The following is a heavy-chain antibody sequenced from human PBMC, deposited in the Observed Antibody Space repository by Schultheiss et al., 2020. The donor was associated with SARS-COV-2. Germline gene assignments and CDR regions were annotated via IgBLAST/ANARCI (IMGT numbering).Heavy chain of an antibody. Sequence: GGSLRLSCTASGFTFTSYAMTWVRQAPGKGLEWVSSISRSADNTYSADSVKGLFTISRDNSKNTLYLQMTSLRAEDTAVYYCARQMLSCGGCTCYFDYWGQGALVTVSS. CDR1: GFTFTSYA. CDR2: ISRSADNT. V-gene: IGHV3-23*01. D-gene: IGHD2-21*01. CDR3: ARQMLSCGGCTCYFDY. J-gene: IGHJ4*02.